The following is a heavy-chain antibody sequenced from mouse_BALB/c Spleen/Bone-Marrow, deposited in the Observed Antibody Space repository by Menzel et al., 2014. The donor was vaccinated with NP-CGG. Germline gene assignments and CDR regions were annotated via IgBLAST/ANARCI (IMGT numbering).Heavy chain of an antibody. CDR3: ARPGTWGYFDY. CDR1: GFDFSRYW. V-gene: IGHV4-1*02. J-gene: IGHJ2*01. D-gene: IGHD4-1*01. CDR2: INPDSSTI. Sequence: EVKLQESGGGLVQPGGSLKLSCAASGFDFSRYWMSWVRQAPGKGLEWIGEINPDSSTINYTPSLKDKFIISRDNAKNTLYLQMSKVGSEDTALYYCARPGTWGYFDYWGQGTTLTVSS.